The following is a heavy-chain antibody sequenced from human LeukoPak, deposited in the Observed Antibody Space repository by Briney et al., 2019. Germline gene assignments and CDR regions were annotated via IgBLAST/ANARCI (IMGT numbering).Heavy chain of an antibody. CDR3: ARAQRPFEAPTGTVVMGFDY. CDR2: INWNGRSI. CDR1: RFTFDEYG. V-gene: IGHV3-20*04. J-gene: IGHJ4*01. D-gene: IGHD6-13*01. Sequence: GGSLRLSCAASRFTFDEYGMSWVRQTAGKGLEWVSGINWNGRSIGYADSVKGRFTVSRDNAKSSLYLQMNSLRAEDTALYYCARAQRPFEAPTGTVVMGFDYWGHGTLVTVSS.